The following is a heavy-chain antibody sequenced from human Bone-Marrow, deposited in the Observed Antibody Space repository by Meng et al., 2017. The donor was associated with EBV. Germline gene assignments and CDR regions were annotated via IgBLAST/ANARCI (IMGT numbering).Heavy chain of an antibody. Sequence: QVQLVQSGAEVKKPXASVKVSCKXSGGPFSSYAISWVRQAPGQGLEWMGGIIPIFGTANYAQKFQGRVTITADESTSTAYMELSSLRSEDTAVYYCARDRYYGSGSYYNDANWFDPWGQGTLVTVSS. CDR1: GGPFSSYA. CDR3: ARDRYYGSGSYYNDANWFDP. V-gene: IGHV1-69*01. J-gene: IGHJ5*02. CDR2: IIPIFGTA. D-gene: IGHD3-10*01.